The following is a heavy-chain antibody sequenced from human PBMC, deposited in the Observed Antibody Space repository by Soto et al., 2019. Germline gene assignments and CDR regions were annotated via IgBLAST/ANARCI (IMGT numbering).Heavy chain of an antibody. J-gene: IGHJ6*02. D-gene: IGHD2-2*01. CDR3: AKDGNIVVVPDAPGEPYSYYYGMDV. CDR2: ISYDGSNK. V-gene: IGHV3-30*18. CDR1: GFTFSSYG. Sequence: PGGSLRLSCAASGFTFSSYGMHWVRQAPGKGLEWVAVISYDGSNKYYADSVKGRFTISRDNSKNTLYLQMNSLRAEDTAVYYCAKDGNIVVVPDAPGEPYSYYYGMDVWGQGTTVTVSS.